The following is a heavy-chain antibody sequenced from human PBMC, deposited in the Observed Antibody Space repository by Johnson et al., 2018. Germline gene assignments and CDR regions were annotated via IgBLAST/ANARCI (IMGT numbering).Heavy chain of an antibody. CDR1: RFTFNTHG. Sequence: VQLLESGGAVVQPGRSLRLSCAASRFTFNTHGMHWLRHAPGRGPEWVAFVSHDGSNTFYTASVKGRFTISRDNSKSTLYLQLNSLRREDTAVYYCAKDLDYWGQGTLVTVSS. CDR2: VSHDGSNT. J-gene: IGHJ4*02. CDR3: AKDLDY. V-gene: IGHV3-30*18.